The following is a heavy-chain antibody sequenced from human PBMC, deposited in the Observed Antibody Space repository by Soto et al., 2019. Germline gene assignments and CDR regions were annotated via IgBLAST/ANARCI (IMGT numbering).Heavy chain of an antibody. D-gene: IGHD6-19*01. Sequence: QVQLVQSGAEVKKPGASVKVSCKASGYTFTSYGISWVRQAPGQGLEWMGWISAYNGNTNYAQKLQGRVTMTTDTSTSTDYMELRSRRSDDTAVYYCARDSPQWLPMGGENWFDPWGQGTLVTVSS. V-gene: IGHV1-18*01. CDR1: GYTFTSYG. CDR2: ISAYNGNT. J-gene: IGHJ5*02. CDR3: ARDSPQWLPMGGENWFDP.